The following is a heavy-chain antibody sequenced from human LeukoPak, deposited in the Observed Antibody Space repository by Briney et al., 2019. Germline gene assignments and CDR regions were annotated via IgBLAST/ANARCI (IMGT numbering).Heavy chain of an antibody. Sequence: GGSLRLSCAASGSTFSRYTMNWVRQAPGKGLEWVSSISSSSSYIYYADSVKGRFTISRDNAKNSLYLQMNSLRAEDTAVYYSARDFEARATLSLTSDYWGQGTLVTVSS. CDR2: ISSSSSYI. CDR1: GSTFSRYT. CDR3: ARDFEARATLSLTSDY. D-gene: IGHD1-26*01. J-gene: IGHJ4*02. V-gene: IGHV3-21*01.